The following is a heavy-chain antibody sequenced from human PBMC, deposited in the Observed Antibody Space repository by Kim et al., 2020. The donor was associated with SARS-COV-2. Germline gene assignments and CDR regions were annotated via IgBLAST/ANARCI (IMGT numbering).Heavy chain of an antibody. J-gene: IGHJ4*02. V-gene: IGHV4-31*02. CDR3: ARGKLGGFDY. Sequence: STYYNPSLKSRVTISVDTSKNRFSLKLSSVTAADTAVYYCARGKLGGFDYWGQGTLVTVSS. CDR2: ST. D-gene: IGHD7-27*01.